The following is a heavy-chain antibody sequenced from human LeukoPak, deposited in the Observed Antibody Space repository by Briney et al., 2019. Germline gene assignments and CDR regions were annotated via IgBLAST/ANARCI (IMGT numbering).Heavy chain of an antibody. V-gene: IGHV3-9*01. Sequence: PGRSLRLSCAASGFTFDDYAMHWVRQAPGKGLEWVSGISWNSGSIGYADSVKGRFTISRDNAKNSLYLQMNSLRAEDTALYYCAKDMTNYDILTGYSGFDYWGQGTLVTVSS. CDR2: ISWNSGSI. CDR1: GFTFDDYA. J-gene: IGHJ4*02. D-gene: IGHD3-9*01. CDR3: AKDMTNYDILTGYSGFDY.